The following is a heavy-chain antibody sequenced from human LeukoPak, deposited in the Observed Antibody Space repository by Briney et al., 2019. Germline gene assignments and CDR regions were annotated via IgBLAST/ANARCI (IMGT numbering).Heavy chain of an antibody. CDR2: IYSGGTI. Sequence: GGSLRLSCAASGFTVSSNYMSWVRQAPGKGLEWVSVIYSGGTIYYADSVKGRFTISRDNAKNSLYLQMNSLRAEDTAVYYCAGLTTVTTGDAFDIWGQGTMVTVSS. V-gene: IGHV3-66*01. CDR1: GFTVSSNY. CDR3: AGLTTVTTGDAFDI. D-gene: IGHD4-11*01. J-gene: IGHJ3*02.